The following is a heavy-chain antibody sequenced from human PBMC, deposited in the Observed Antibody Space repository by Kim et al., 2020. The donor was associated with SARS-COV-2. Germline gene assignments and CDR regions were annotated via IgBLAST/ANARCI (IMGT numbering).Heavy chain of an antibody. CDR1: GASITNYY. J-gene: IGHJ5*01. CDR3: ASLNIVIEPVVTMDGGWF. Sequence: SETLSLTCSVSGASITNYYWSWIRQPPGKGLEWIGYVVHSGSTNYNPSLKSRVTMSVDTTKNQFSLRLNSVTAADTAVYYCASLNIVIEPVVTMDGGWF. CDR2: VVHSGST. D-gene: IGHD2-2*01. V-gene: IGHV4-59*08.